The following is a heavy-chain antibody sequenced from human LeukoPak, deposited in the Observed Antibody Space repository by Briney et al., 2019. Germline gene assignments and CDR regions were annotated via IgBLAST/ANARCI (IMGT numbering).Heavy chain of an antibody. V-gene: IGHV3-13*01. Sequence: GGSLRLSCAASGFTFSSYDMHWVRQATGKGLEWVSAIGTAGDTYYPGSVKGRFTISRENAKNSLYLQMNSLRAGDTAVYYCARMAYCSGGSCYPGTTGLRAFDIWGQGTMVTVSS. CDR2: IGTAGDT. CDR3: ARMAYCSGGSCYPGTTGLRAFDI. D-gene: IGHD2-15*01. J-gene: IGHJ3*02. CDR1: GFTFSSYD.